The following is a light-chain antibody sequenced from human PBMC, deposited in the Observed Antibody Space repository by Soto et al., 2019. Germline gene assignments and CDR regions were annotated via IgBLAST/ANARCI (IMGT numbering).Light chain of an antibody. V-gene: IGKV1-39*01. CDR2: AAS. J-gene: IGKJ2*01. Sequence: DNQMTQSPSSLSASVGDRVTITCRASQSISNYLSWYQQKPGKAPKLLIHAASRLQSGVPSRFSGGGSGTEFTLTINSLQPEDFASYYCQQSYTAPHFGQGTKLEI. CDR3: QQSYTAPH. CDR1: QSISNY.